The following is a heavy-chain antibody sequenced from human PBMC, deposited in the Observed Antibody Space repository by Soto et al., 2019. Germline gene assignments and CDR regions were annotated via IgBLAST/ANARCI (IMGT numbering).Heavy chain of an antibody. CDR3: ARENEEQLSYVDV. Sequence: QVQLVESGGGVVQPGRSLRLSCAASGFTFSSYGMHWVRQAPGKGLEWVAVISYDGSNKYYADSVKGRFTISRDNSKNTLYLQMNSLRAEDTAVYYCARENEEQLSYVDVWGQGTTVTVSS. CDR1: GFTFSSYG. D-gene: IGHD6-6*01. J-gene: IGHJ6*02. V-gene: IGHV3-30*03. CDR2: ISYDGSNK.